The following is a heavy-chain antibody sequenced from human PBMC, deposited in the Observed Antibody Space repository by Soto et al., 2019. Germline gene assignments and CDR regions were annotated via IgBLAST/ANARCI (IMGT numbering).Heavy chain of an antibody. CDR2: INPNSGGT. Sequence: ASLKISCNASGYTFTGYYVHWVRQAPGQGLEWMGWINPNSGGTNYAQTFQGWVTMTRDTSISTVYMDLSRLRSDDMAVYYCARTWNKVGAAFAVGYFDFWGLGTLVTVSS. CDR3: ARTWNKVGAAFAVGYFDF. V-gene: IGHV1-2*04. CDR1: GYTFTGYY. D-gene: IGHD1-26*01. J-gene: IGHJ4*02.